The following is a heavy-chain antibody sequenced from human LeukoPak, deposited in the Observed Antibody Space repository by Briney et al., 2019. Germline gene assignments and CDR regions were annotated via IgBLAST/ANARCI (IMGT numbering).Heavy chain of an antibody. CDR3: ARETPRRGETRDGYR. V-gene: IGHV3-13*01. Sequence: GGSLRLSCAASGFTFSSYDMHWVRQATGKGLEWVSAIGTAGDTYYPGSVKGRFTISRENAKNSLYLQMNSLRAEDTAVYYCARETPRRGETRDGYRWGQGTLVTVSS. J-gene: IGHJ4*02. D-gene: IGHD5-24*01. CDR1: GFTFSSYD. CDR2: IGTAGDT.